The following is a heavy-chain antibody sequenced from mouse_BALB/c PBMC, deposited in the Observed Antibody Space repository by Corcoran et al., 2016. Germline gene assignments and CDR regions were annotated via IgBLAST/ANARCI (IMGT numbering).Heavy chain of an antibody. D-gene: IGHD1-1*01. CDR1: GYTFTNYG. CDR2: INTYTGEP. V-gene: IGHV9-3-1*01. CDR3: ASGYYGAY. J-gene: IGHJ3*01. Sequence: QIQLVQSGPELKKPGETVKISCKASGYTFTNYGMNWVKQAPGKGLKWMGWINTYTGEPTYADDFKGRFAFSLETSASTAYLQINNLKNEDTATYFCASGYYGAYWGQGTLVTVSA.